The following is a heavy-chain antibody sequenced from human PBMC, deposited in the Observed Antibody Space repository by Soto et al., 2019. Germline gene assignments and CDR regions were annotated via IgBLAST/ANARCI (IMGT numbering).Heavy chain of an antibody. D-gene: IGHD3-10*01. CDR2: IDQTGRT. CDR1: GESFSDYF. CDR3: ARGVGSGRDYGLDV. Sequence: QVQLQQWGAGLLKPSETLSLTCAVSGESFSDYFWSWIRQPPGKGLEWIGEIDQTGRTNYNPSLKSRFIMSVDTSKNQCSLNLSSVTAADTAMYYCARGVGSGRDYGLDVWGQGTTVTVS. V-gene: IGHV4-34*01. J-gene: IGHJ6*02.